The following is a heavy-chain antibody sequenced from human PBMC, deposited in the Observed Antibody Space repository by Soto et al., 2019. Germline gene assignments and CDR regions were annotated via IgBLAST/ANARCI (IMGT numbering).Heavy chain of an antibody. J-gene: IGHJ4*02. CDR3: ARGPDYSGVTHGDFDY. CDR2: IYHSGIT. CDR1: GGSISTYNW. Sequence: QVQLQESGPGLVKPSGTLSLACAVSGGSISTYNWWNWVRQSPGEGLEWIGEIYHSGITSYNPSLKSRVTISVDKSRKQFSLKLSSVTAADTAVYYCARGPDYSGVTHGDFDYWGQGTLVAVSS. V-gene: IGHV4-4*02. D-gene: IGHD6-19*01.